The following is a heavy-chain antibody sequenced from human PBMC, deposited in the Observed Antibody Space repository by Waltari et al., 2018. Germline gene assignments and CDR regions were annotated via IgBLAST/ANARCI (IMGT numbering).Heavy chain of an antibody. D-gene: IGHD2-15*01. CDR2: MNPNRGNT. CDR3: ARGDISFFDY. Sequence: QVQLVQSGAEVKKPRASGKVSCQASGYTFSRYHIKWVRQATGQGLEWMGWMNPNRGNTGYAQKFQSRVTITRNTSISTAYMELSSLRSEDTAVYYCARGDISFFDYWGQGTLVTVSS. J-gene: IGHJ4*02. CDR1: GYTFSRYH. V-gene: IGHV1-8*03.